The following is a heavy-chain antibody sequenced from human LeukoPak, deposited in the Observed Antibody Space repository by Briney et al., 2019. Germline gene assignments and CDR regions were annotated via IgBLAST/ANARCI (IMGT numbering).Heavy chain of an antibody. V-gene: IGHV1-2*02. D-gene: IGHD6-19*01. CDR3: ARVWAQLRQWLVLHAGGYFDY. CDR2: INPNSGGT. Sequence: GASVKVSCKASGYTFTGYYMHWVRQAPGQGLEWMGWINPNSGGTNYAQKLQGRVTMTTDTSTSTAYMELRSLRSDDTAVYYCARVWAQLRQWLVLHAGGYFDYWGQGTLVTVSS. J-gene: IGHJ4*02. CDR1: GYTFTGYY.